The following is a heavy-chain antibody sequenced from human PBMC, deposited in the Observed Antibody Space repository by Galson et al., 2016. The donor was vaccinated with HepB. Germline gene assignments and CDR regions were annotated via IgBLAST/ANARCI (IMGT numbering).Heavy chain of an antibody. CDR1: GFTFSNYW. Sequence: SLRLSCAASGFTFSNYWMSWVRQAPGKGLEWVANIKQDGNEKYYVDSVKGRFTISRDNAKSSLYLQMNSLRAEDTAVYYCARRRGSGSHDYWGQGTLVTVSS. CDR2: IKQDGNEK. D-gene: IGHD3-10*01. CDR3: ARRRGSGSHDY. J-gene: IGHJ4*02. V-gene: IGHV3-7*03.